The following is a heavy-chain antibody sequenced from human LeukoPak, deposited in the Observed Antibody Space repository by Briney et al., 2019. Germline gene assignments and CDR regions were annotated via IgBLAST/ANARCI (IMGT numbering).Heavy chain of an antibody. J-gene: IGHJ4*02. Sequence: QPGGSLRLSCAASGFTFSSYAMHWVRQAPGKGLEWVAVISYDGSNKYYADSVKGRFTISRDNSKNTLYLQMNSLRAEDTAVYYCARDLKLYGSGDLDYWGQGTLVTASS. D-gene: IGHD3-10*01. CDR1: GFTFSSYA. CDR2: ISYDGSNK. V-gene: IGHV3-30*04. CDR3: ARDLKLYGSGDLDY.